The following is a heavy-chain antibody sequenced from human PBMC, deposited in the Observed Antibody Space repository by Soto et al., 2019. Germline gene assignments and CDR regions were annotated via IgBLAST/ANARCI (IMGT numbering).Heavy chain of an antibody. D-gene: IGHD1-20*01. V-gene: IGHV1-18*01. Sequence: ASVKVSCKASGYTFTSYGISWVRQAPGQGLEWMGWISAYNGNTNYAQKLQGRVTMTIDTSTSTAYMELRSLRSDDTAVYYCARETRYNWNDHYYGMDVWGQGTTVTVSS. CDR3: ARETRYNWNDHYYGMDV. J-gene: IGHJ6*02. CDR1: GYTFTSYG. CDR2: ISAYNGNT.